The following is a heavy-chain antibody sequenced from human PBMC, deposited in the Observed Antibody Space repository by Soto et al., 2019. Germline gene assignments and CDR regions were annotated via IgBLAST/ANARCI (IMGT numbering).Heavy chain of an antibody. CDR2: ISSSSSYI. CDR1: GFTFSSYS. V-gene: IGHV3-21*01. CDR3: ARIGGGYSYGYGLDY. Sequence: EVQLVESGGGLVKPGGSLRLSCAASGFTFSSYSMNWVRQAPGKGLEWVSSISSSSSYIYYADSVKGRFTISRDNAKNSLYLQMNSLRAEDTAVYYCARIGGGYSYGYGLDYWGQGTLVTVSS. D-gene: IGHD5-18*01. J-gene: IGHJ4*02.